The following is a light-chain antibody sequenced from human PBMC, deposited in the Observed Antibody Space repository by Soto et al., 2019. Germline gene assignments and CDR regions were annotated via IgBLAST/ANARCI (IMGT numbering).Light chain of an antibody. V-gene: IGKV3-15*01. CDR2: ATS. J-gene: IGKJ1*01. CDR1: RSVDTD. CDR3: QQYDISPWT. Sequence: EILMTQSPATLSVSPGDSATLSCRASRSVDTDLAWYQQKPGQAPRLLVFATSARATGVPDRFRGSRSGTDFTLTIIRLEPEDFAVYYCQQYDISPWTFGQGTKVDIK.